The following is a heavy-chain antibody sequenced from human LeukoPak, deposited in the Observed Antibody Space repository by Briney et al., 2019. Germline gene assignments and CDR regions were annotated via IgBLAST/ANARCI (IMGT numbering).Heavy chain of an antibody. D-gene: IGHD1-26*01. J-gene: IGHJ5*02. CDR1: GGSISSGGYY. CDR2: IYYSGST. Sequence: SETLSLTCTVSGGSISSGGYYWSWLRQHPGKGLEWIGYIYYSGSTYYNPSLKSRVTISVDTSKNQFSLKLSSVTATDTAVYYCARSAVGNWFDPWGQGTLVTVSS. CDR3: ARSAVGNWFDP. V-gene: IGHV4-31*03.